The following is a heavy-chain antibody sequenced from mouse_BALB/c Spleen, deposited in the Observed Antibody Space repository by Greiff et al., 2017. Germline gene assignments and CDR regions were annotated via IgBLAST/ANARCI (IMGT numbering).Heavy chain of an antibody. CDR2: IDPSDSET. Sequence: QVQLQQPGAELVKPGAPVKLSCKASGYTFTRYWMNWVKQRPGRGLEWIGRIDPSDSETHYNQKFKDTATLTVDKSSSTASIQLSSLTSEDSAVYCWANEYDDVSFAYWGQGTLVTVSA. D-gene: IGHD2-4*01. CDR1: GYTFTRYW. V-gene: IGHV1-69*02. J-gene: IGHJ3*01. CDR3: ANEYDDVSFAY.